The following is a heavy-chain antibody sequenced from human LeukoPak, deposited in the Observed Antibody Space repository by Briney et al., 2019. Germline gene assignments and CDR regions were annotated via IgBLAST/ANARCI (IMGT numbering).Heavy chain of an antibody. CDR3: ARAITMTH. CDR2: ISSNGGST. Sequence: GGSLRLSCAASGFTFSSYAMHWVRQAPGKGLEYVSAISSNGGSTYYANSVKGRFTISRDNSKNTLYLQMGSLRAEDMAVYYCARAITMTHWGQGTLVTVSS. CDR1: GFTFSSYA. J-gene: IGHJ4*02. V-gene: IGHV3-64*01. D-gene: IGHD3-22*01.